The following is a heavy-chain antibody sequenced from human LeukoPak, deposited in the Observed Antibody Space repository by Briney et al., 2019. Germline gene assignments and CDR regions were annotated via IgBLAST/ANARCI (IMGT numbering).Heavy chain of an antibody. CDR3: GRMDDLYAFET. Sequence: GGSLRLSCAASGFTFSSYAMHWVRQAPGKGLKWVAVIADDGSNKYYADSVKGRFTISRDNSNNTLYLQMNSLRAEDTAVYYCGRMDDLYAFETLGQGTMVTVSS. CDR2: IADDGSNK. CDR1: GFTFSSYA. J-gene: IGHJ3*02. V-gene: IGHV3-30*04. D-gene: IGHD2-2*03.